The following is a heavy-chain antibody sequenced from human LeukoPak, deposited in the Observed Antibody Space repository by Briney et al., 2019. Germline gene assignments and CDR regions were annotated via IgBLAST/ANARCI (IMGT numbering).Heavy chain of an antibody. V-gene: IGHV4-34*01. D-gene: IGHD4-17*01. CDR2: VNHSGYT. CDR1: GVSFSTYY. CDR3: ARQLYGSDY. J-gene: IGHJ4*02. Sequence: SETLSLTCAVSGVSFSTYYWSWIRQSPEKGLEWIGVVNHSGYTNYNPSLKSRVTSSVDTSKNQFSLKLSSVTAADTAVYYCARQLYGSDYWGQGTLVTVSS.